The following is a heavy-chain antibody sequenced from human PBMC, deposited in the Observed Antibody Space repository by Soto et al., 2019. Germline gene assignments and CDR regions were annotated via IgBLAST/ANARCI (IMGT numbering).Heavy chain of an antibody. Sequence: PGESLKISCKGSGYSFTSYWIGWVRQMPGKGLEWMGLIYPGDSATRYSPSFQGQVTISADTSISTAYLQWSSLKALDTAMDYCARRVGSAEIGGWCDPWGQGTRVAVSS. CDR3: ARRVGSAEIGGWCDP. CDR2: IYPGDSAT. CDR1: GYSFTSYW. V-gene: IGHV5-51*01. J-gene: IGHJ5*02. D-gene: IGHD1-1*01.